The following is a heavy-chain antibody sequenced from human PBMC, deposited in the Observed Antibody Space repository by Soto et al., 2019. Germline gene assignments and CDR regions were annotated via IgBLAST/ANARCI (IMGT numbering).Heavy chain of an antibody. CDR2: INGDGSGT. Sequence: PGGSLRLSCAACGFTFRGCWMHLFRQAPGKGLVWVSRINGDGSGTSYADFVKGRFTISRDDAKNTLFLQMNGLRAEDTAVYYCARGIFGSGTANDYWGQGTLVTVSS. J-gene: IGHJ4*02. CDR3: ARGIFGSGTANDY. D-gene: IGHD3-10*01. V-gene: IGHV3-74*01. CDR1: GFTFRGCW.